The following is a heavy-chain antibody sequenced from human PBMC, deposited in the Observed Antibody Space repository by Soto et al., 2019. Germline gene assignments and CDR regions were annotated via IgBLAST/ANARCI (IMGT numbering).Heavy chain of an antibody. D-gene: IGHD6-13*01. Sequence: GGSLRLSCAASGFTFDDYAMHWVRQVPGKGLEWVSGINWNSGSIGYGDSVKGRFAISRDNAKNPLHLQMNSLSAEDTAFYYCVKDESINWYSGHFRHWGQGTLVTVSS. V-gene: IGHV3-9*01. J-gene: IGHJ1*01. CDR1: GFTFDDYA. CDR3: VKDESINWYSGHFRH. CDR2: INWNSGSI.